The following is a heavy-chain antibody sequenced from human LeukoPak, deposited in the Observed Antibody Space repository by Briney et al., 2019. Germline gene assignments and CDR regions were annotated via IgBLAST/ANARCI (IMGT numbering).Heavy chain of an antibody. CDR3: ARFGDTNYYYYYMDV. D-gene: IGHD3-16*01. CDR2: IIPIFGTA. V-gene: IGHV1-69*06. CDR1: GGTFSSYA. Sequence: SVKVSCKASGGTFSSYAISWVRQAPGQGLEWMGGIIPIFGTANYAQKFQGRVTITADKSTSTAYMELSSLRSEDTAVYYCARFGDTNYYYYYMDVWGKGTTVTVSS. J-gene: IGHJ6*03.